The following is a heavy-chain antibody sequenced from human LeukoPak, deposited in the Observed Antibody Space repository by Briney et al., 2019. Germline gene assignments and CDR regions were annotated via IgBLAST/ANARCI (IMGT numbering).Heavy chain of an antibody. CDR1: GVSISSSNSY. Sequence: SETLSLTCTVSGVSISSSNSYWSWIRQPPGKGLEWIGYIYYSGSTNYNPSLKSRVTISVDTSKNQFSLKLSSVTAADTAVYYCARRIGGWYPGWFDPWGQGTLVTVSS. CDR2: IYYSGST. V-gene: IGHV4-61*01. J-gene: IGHJ5*02. D-gene: IGHD6-19*01. CDR3: ARRIGGWYPGWFDP.